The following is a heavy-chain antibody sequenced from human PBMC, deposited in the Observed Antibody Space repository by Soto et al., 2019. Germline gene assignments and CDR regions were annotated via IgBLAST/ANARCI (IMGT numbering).Heavy chain of an antibody. D-gene: IGHD3-10*01. V-gene: IGHV1-69*08. CDR1: GGTFSSYT. CDR2: IIPILGIA. J-gene: IGHJ5*02. CDR3: VRDSTGEVRGVILWWFDP. Sequence: QVQLVQSGAEVKKPGSSVKVSCKASGGTFSSYTISWVRQAPGQGLEWMGRIIPILGIANYAQKFQGRVTITADKSTSTAYMELSSLRSEDTAVYYCVRDSTGEVRGVILWWFDPWGQGTLVTVSS.